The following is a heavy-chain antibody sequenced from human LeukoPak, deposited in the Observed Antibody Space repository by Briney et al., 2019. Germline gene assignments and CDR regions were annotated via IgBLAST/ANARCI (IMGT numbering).Heavy chain of an antibody. CDR1: GFAFSSSA. V-gene: IGHV3-23*01. CDR3: AGLVAAAGVDY. Sequence: GGSLRLSCAASGFAFSSSAMSWVRQAPGKGLEWVSSISGSGGSTYYADSVKGRFTISRDNSKNTLYLQMNSLRAEDTAVYYCAGLVAAAGVDYWGQGTLVTVSS. J-gene: IGHJ4*02. CDR2: ISGSGGST. D-gene: IGHD6-13*01.